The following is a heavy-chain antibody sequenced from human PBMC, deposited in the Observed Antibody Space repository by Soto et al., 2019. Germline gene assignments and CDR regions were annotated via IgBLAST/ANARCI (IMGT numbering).Heavy chain of an antibody. Sequence: ASVKVSCKASGGTFSSYAISWVRQAPGQGLEWMGGIIPIFGTANYAQKFQGRVTITADESTSTAYMELSSLRSEDTAVYYCATASVSGSHSRYYYGMDVWGQGTTVTVSS. J-gene: IGHJ6*02. V-gene: IGHV1-69*13. CDR1: GGTFSSYA. CDR3: ATASVSGSHSRYYYGMDV. D-gene: IGHD1-26*01. CDR2: IIPIFGTA.